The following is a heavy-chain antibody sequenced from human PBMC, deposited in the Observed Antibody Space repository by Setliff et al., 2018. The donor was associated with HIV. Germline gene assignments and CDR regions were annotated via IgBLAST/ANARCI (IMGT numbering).Heavy chain of an antibody. CDR2: IIPILGVA. V-gene: IGHV1-69*10. CDR3: AREEGSGDGYNSGGAFDI. J-gene: IGHJ3*02. D-gene: IGHD5-12*01. CDR1: GVTFTTYS. Sequence: SVKVSCKTSGVTFTTYSITWVRQAPGQGLEWMGGIIPILGVANYAQKFQGRVTITADKSTSTAYMGLSSLRSEDTAVYYCAREEGSGDGYNSGGAFDIWGQGTMVTVSS.